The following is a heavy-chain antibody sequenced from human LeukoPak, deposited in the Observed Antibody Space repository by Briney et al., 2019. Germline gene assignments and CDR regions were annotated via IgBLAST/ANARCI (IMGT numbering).Heavy chain of an antibody. Sequence: PSETLSLTCTVSGGSISSSSYYWGWIRQPPGKGLEWIGSIYYSGSTNYNPSLKSRVTMSVDTSKNQFSLKLSSVTAADTAVYYCAREANAFDIWGQGTMVTVSS. J-gene: IGHJ3*02. CDR1: GGSISSSSYY. CDR2: IYYSGST. V-gene: IGHV4-39*07. CDR3: AREANAFDI.